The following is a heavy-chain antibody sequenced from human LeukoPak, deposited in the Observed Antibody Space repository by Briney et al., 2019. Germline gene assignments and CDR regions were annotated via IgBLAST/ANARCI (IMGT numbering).Heavy chain of an antibody. Sequence: ASVKVSCKASGYTFTSYYIHWVRQAPGQGLEWMGIINPSGGSTSNAQKFQGRVTMTRDMSTSTVYMELSSLRSEDTAVYYCARRDSSSSPLFDIWGQGTMVTVSS. CDR1: GYTFTSYY. J-gene: IGHJ3*02. CDR2: INPSGGST. V-gene: IGHV1-46*01. D-gene: IGHD6-6*01. CDR3: ARRDSSSSPLFDI.